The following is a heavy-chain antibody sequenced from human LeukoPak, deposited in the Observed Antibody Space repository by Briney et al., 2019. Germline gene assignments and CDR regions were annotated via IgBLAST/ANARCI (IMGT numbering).Heavy chain of an antibody. J-gene: IGHJ4*02. CDR2: ISGSGGST. Sequence: GGSLRLSCAASGFTFSSYAMSWVRQPPGKGLNWVSSISGSGGSTYYADSVKGRFTISRDNSKNTLYLQMNSLRAEDTAVYYCAKDQAVTIFGVVHPPYYFDYWGQGTLVTVSS. CDR3: AKDQAVTIFGVVHPPYYFDY. D-gene: IGHD3-3*01. CDR1: GFTFSSYA. V-gene: IGHV3-23*01.